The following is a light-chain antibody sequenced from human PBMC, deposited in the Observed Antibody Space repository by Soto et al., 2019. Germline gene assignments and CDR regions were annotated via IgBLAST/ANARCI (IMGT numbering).Light chain of an antibody. Sequence: QSVLTQPASVSGSPGQSITISCTGTSSDVGGYNFVSWYQQYLGKAPKLIIFNVSDRPSGVSYRFSGSKSGNTASLTISGLQAEDEADYYCTSYTRTSTPVYVFGTGTKVTVL. CDR3: TSYTRTSTPVYV. CDR2: NVS. CDR1: SSDVGGYNF. J-gene: IGLJ1*01. V-gene: IGLV2-14*01.